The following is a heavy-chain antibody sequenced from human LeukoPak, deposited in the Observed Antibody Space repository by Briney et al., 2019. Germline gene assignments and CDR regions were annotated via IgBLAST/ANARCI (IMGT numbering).Heavy chain of an antibody. V-gene: IGHV3-30*02. Sequence: GGSLRLSCAASGFTFSSYGMHWVRQAPGKGLEWVAFIRYDGSNKYYADSVKGRFTISRDNSKNTLYLQMNSLRSEDTAVYYCARGEGGGWYYYYYYMDVWGKGTTVTVSS. CDR2: IRYDGSNK. D-gene: IGHD6-19*01. CDR1: GFTFSSYG. CDR3: ARGEGGGWYYYYYYMDV. J-gene: IGHJ6*03.